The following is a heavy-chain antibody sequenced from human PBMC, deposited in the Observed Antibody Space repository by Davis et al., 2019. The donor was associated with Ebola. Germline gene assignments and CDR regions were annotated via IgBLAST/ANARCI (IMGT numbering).Heavy chain of an antibody. V-gene: IGHV3-30*04. Sequence: PGGSLRLSCTASGFLFTSYAIHWVRQAPGKGLEWVAMVSNDGRETKYADSVKGRFTISRDSSRNTLFLAMNTVKSEDTAVYYCARDRSVGAPKWGFDYWGQGTQVTASS. CDR1: GFLFTSYA. J-gene: IGHJ4*02. CDR2: VSNDGRET. CDR3: ARDRSVGAPKWGFDY. D-gene: IGHD1-26*01.